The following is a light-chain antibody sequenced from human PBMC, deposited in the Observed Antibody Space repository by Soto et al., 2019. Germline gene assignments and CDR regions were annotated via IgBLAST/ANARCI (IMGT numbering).Light chain of an antibody. V-gene: IGKV3-20*01. CDR3: QQYGSLPQT. J-gene: IGKJ1*01. Sequence: SRFTQYPGPLSLSTGERATLSCRASQGVRNNNLAWYQQKFGHAPSLLIYGAFSRANGIPVRFSGSVSGTDFTLIISRLEPEDVAVYYCQQYGSLPQTFGQGTKVDIK. CDR2: GAF. CDR1: QGVRNNN.